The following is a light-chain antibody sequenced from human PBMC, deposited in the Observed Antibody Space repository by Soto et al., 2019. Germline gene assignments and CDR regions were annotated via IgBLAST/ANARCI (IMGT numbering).Light chain of an antibody. CDR1: QSASRD. J-gene: IGKJ5*01. Sequence: VAQCHAPLSLSPWARSAPAGGAGQSASRDRACYRRKPAQAPQLPSNDASNRASGTPARFSGSGSRSDFTLTITGLEPEDFAVYSGHQRSNWPSSITFGQGTRLEIK. V-gene: IGKV3-11*01. CDR2: DAS. CDR3: HQRSNWPSSIT.